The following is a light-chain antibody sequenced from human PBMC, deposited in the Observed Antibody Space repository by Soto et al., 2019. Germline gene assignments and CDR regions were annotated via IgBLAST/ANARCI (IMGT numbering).Light chain of an antibody. J-gene: IGKJ1*01. V-gene: IGKV4-1*01. CDR1: QSVFYSSNNKNY. CDR2: WAS. Sequence: DIVMTQSPDSLAVSLGERATINCKSSQSVFYSSNNKNYLTWYQQKPGQPPKLLLYWASTRESGVTDRFSGSGSGTECTLAISSRQAEDVAVYYCQQYYSTPGTFGQGTNVEIK. CDR3: QQYYSTPGT.